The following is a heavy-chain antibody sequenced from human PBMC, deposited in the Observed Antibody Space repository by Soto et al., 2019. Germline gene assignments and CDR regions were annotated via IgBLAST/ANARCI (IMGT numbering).Heavy chain of an antibody. CDR3: ARGRIAAAGTVWFDP. CDR1: GFTFSSYA. V-gene: IGHV3-30-3*01. D-gene: IGHD6-13*01. J-gene: IGHJ5*02. Sequence: QVQLVESGGGVVQPGRSLRLSCAASGFTFSSYAMHWVRQAPGKGLEWVAVISYDGSNKYYADSVKGRFTISRDNSKNTLYLQMNSLRAEDTAVYYCARGRIAAAGTVWFDPWGQGTLVTVSS. CDR2: ISYDGSNK.